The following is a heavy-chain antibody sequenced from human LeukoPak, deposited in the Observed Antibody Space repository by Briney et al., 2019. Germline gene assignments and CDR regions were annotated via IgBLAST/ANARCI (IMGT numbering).Heavy chain of an antibody. Sequence: ASDSLSLTCTVSGGSISSYYWSSIRQPPGKGLEWIGSIYDSGSTNYNPSLKSRVTTSVDTSKNQFSLKLSSVPAADTAVYYCARGAVLWFGELLLGWFDPWGQGTLVTVSS. D-gene: IGHD3-10*01. CDR2: IYDSGST. CDR3: ARGAVLWFGELLLGWFDP. V-gene: IGHV4-59*08. J-gene: IGHJ5*02. CDR1: GGSISSYY.